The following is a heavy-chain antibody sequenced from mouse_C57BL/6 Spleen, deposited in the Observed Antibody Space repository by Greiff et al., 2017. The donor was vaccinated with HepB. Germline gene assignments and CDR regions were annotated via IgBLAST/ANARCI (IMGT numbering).Heavy chain of an antibody. J-gene: IGHJ3*01. CDR2: IYPGDGDT. Sequence: QVQLKQSGAELVKPGASVKISCKASGYAFSSYWMNWVKQRPGKGLEWIGQIYPGDGDTNYNGKFKGQATLTADKSSSTAYMQLSSLISEDSAVYFCARNYYGRAWFAYWGQGKLVTVSA. V-gene: IGHV1-80*01. D-gene: IGHD1-1*01. CDR3: ARNYYGRAWFAY. CDR1: GYAFSSYW.